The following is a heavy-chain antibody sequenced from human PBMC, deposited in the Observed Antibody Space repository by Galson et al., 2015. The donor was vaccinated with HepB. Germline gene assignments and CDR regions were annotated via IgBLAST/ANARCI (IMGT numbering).Heavy chain of an antibody. CDR2: ISRSGDYI. CDR3: ARENKYERSGHYPFDS. V-gene: IGHV3-21*01. D-gene: IGHD3-22*01. J-gene: IGHJ4*02. CDR1: GFPFSRYS. Sequence: SLRLSCAASGFPFSRYSMNWVRQAPGKGPEWISSISRSGDYIYYADSVKGRFTISRDNARNSLLLQVDSLRADDTAVYYCARENKYERSGHYPFDSWGQGTLVTVSS.